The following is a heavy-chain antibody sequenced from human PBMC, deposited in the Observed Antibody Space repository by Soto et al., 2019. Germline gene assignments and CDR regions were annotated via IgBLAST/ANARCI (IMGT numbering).Heavy chain of an antibody. CDR2: IIPIFGTA. Sequence: ASVKVSCKASGGTFSSYAISWVRQAPGQGLEWMGGIIPIFGTANYAQKFQGRVTITADESTSTAYMELSSLRSEDTAVYYCARGDILTGYSPFNPWGQGTLVTVSS. D-gene: IGHD3-9*01. V-gene: IGHV1-69*13. CDR3: ARGDILTGYSPFNP. J-gene: IGHJ5*02. CDR1: GGTFSSYA.